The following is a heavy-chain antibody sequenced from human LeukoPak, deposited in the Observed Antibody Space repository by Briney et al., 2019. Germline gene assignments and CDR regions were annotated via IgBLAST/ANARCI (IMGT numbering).Heavy chain of an antibody. V-gene: IGHV1-8*01. Sequence: ASVKVSCKVSGYTVTSYDINWVRQATGQGLEWMGWMNPNSGNTGYAQKFQGRVTMTRNTSISTAYMELSSLRSEDTAVYYCARGVAARRYSYYYMFVWGKETTVTVSS. CDR2: MNPNSGNT. J-gene: IGHJ6*03. CDR1: GYTVTSYD. CDR3: ARGVAARRYSYYYMFV. D-gene: IGHD6-6*01.